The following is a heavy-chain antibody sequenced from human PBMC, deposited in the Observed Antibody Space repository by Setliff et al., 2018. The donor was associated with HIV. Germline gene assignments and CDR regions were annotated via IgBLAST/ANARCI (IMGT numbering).Heavy chain of an antibody. CDR3: ARSKRNTLWWFFEY. D-gene: IGHD2-21*01. CDR1: GFAFDDYS. Sequence: PGGSLRLSCVASGFAFDDYSMHWVRQAPGKGLEWVSLISWDGSSTFYGDSVKGRFTVSRDNSNSTLYLQMSSLRAEDTAVYYCARSKRNTLWWFFEYWGQGTQVTVSS. CDR2: ISWDGSST. V-gene: IGHV3-43*01. J-gene: IGHJ4*02.